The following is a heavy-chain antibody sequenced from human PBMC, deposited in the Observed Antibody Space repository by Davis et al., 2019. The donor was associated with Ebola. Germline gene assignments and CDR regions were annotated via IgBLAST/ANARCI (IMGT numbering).Heavy chain of an antibody. CDR2: INPNSGGT. CDR3: ARVLPGVGFDY. CDR1: GYTFTSYD. D-gene: IGHD3-3*01. V-gene: IGHV1-2*02. Sequence: ASVKVSCKASGYTFTSYDINWVRQATGQGLEWMGWINPNSGGTNYAQKFQGRVTMTRDTSISTAYMELSRLRSDDTAVYYCARVLPGVGFDYWGQGTLVTVSS. J-gene: IGHJ4*02.